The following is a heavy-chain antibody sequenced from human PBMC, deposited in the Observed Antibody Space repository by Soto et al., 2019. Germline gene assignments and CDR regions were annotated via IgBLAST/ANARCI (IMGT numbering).Heavy chain of an antibody. CDR2: ITGSGRDT. CDR3: AKNGLDNSPSAIDS. D-gene: IGHD2-8*01. CDR1: GLNFRKYV. V-gene: IGHV3-23*01. J-gene: IGHJ4*02. Sequence: GALRLSCAASGLNFRKYVLCWVHQAPGKGLDWVSGITGSGRDTYYADSVKGRFTISRDNSKNMVFLQMNSLRAEDTALYYCAKNGLDNSPSAIDSCGPGTLVTVSS.